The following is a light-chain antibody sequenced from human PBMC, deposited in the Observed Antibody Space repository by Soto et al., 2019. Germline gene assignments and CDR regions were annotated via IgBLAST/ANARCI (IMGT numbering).Light chain of an antibody. J-gene: IGKJ2*01. Sequence: EILMTQSPATLSVSSGERATLSCRASQSVSSNLAWYQQKPGQAPRLLIFGASTRATGIPARFSGSGSGTEFTLTISNLQSEDFAVYYCQQYNNWPRMYTFGQGTKVDIK. V-gene: IGKV3-15*01. CDR2: GAS. CDR3: QQYNNWPRMYT. CDR1: QSVSSN.